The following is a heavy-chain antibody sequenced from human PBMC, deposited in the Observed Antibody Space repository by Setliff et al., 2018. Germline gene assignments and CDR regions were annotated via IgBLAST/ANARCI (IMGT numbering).Heavy chain of an antibody. V-gene: IGHV3-9*01. CDR1: GFTFDDYA. Sequence: SLRLSCAASGFTFDDYAMHWVRQAPGKGLEWVSGISWNSGSIGYADSVKGRFTISRDNAKNSLYLQMNSLRAEDTALYYCARCPVDYGDNGYFDYWGQGTLVTVSS. J-gene: IGHJ4*02. CDR2: ISWNSGSI. D-gene: IGHD4-17*01. CDR3: ARCPVDYGDNGYFDY.